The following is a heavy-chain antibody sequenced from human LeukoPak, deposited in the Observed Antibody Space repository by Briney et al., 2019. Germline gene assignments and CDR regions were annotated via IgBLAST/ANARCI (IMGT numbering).Heavy chain of an antibody. J-gene: IGHJ4*02. D-gene: IGHD3-16*01. V-gene: IGHV3-74*01. CDR2: INGDGSTT. CDR3: ARAGLGFDC. CDR1: GFTFSSYW. Sequence: GGSLRLSCAASGFTFSSYWIHWVRQAPGEGLVWVSRINGDGSTTSYTDSVEGRFTISRDNAKNTMYLQMNSLRAEDTAVYYCARAGLGFDCWGQGTLVTVSS.